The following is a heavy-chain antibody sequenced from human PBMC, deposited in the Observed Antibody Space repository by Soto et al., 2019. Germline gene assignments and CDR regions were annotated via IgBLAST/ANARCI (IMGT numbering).Heavy chain of an antibody. CDR1: GFTFSSYD. V-gene: IGHV3-30*18. Sequence: GGSLRLSCAASGFTFSSYDIHWVRQAPGKGLECVSVISYDGKKQNYADSVKGRFTISRDNSKNTVYLQMDSLSPEDTAVYYCAKIYTVTTPLDYWGQGTLVTVSS. J-gene: IGHJ4*02. D-gene: IGHD4-17*01. CDR2: ISYDGKKQ. CDR3: AKIYTVTTPLDY.